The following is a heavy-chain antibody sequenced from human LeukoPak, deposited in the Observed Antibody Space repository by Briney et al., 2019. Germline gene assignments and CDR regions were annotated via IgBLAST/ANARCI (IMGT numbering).Heavy chain of an antibody. V-gene: IGHV3-66*01. CDR1: GFTVSSNY. CDR2: VFAGGST. Sequence: PGGSLRLSCAASGFTVSSNYMNWVRQAPGKGLEWVSVVFAGGSTHYADSVKGRFTISRDNSKNTLYLQMNSLRAEDTAVYYCATEGGRGWYVNWFDPWGQGTPVTVSS. CDR3: ATEGGRGWYVNWFDP. D-gene: IGHD6-19*01. J-gene: IGHJ5*02.